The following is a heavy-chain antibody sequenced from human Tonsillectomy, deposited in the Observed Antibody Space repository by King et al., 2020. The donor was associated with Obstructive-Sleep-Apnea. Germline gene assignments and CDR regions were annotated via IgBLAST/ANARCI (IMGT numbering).Heavy chain of an antibody. D-gene: IGHD1-26*01. CDR2: ISAYNGYT. V-gene: IGHV1-18*01. J-gene: IGHJ4*02. CDR3: ARDRWELPEYFDY. CDR1: GYTFTNYG. Sequence: QLVQSGAEVKKPGASVKVSCKASGYTFTNYGVSWVRQAPGQGLEWMGWISAYNGYTNYAQNFQDRVTMTTDTSTSTAYMELRSLRSDDTAVYYCARDRWELPEYFDYWGQGTLVTVSS.